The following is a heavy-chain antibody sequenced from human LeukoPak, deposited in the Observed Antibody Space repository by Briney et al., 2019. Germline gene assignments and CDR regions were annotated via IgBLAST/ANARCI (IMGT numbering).Heavy chain of an antibody. CDR3: ARDRGYSLHWFDP. V-gene: IGHV4-59*01. CDR1: GGSISSYY. Sequence: SETLSLTCTVSGGSISSYYWSWIRQPPGMGLEWIGYIYYSGSTNYNPSLKSRVTISVDTSKNQFSLKLSSVTAADTAVYYCARDRGYSLHWFDPWGQGTLVTVSS. CDR2: IYYSGST. J-gene: IGHJ5*02. D-gene: IGHD6-25*01.